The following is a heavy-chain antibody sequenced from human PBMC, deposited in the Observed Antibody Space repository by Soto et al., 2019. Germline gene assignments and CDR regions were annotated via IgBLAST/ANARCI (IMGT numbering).Heavy chain of an antibody. Sequence: QVQLEESGPGLVKPSETLSLTCTVSGGSINAFFWSWVRQPPGKGLESIGYIFYSGNTNYNPSLKSRVTISLDTSKTQFSLNLTSVTAADTAVYYCATQTGLYYYGLDVWGQGTMVAVSS. CDR2: IFYSGNT. CDR3: ATQTGLYYYGLDV. J-gene: IGHJ6*02. V-gene: IGHV4-59*01. CDR1: GGSINAFF.